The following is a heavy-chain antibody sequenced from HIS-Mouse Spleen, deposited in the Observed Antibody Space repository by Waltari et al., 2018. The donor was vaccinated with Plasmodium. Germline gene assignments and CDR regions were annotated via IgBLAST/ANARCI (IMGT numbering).Heavy chain of an antibody. Sequence: QVQLQESGPGLVKPSETLSLTCPVSGGSISSYYWSWIRQPQGKGLEWIGYIYYSGSTTYNPSLKSRVTISVDTSKNQFSLKLSSVTAADTAVYYCARYDWNYSWFDPWGQGTLVTVSS. CDR1: GGSISSYY. CDR3: ARYDWNYSWFDP. V-gene: IGHV4-59*01. D-gene: IGHD1-7*01. J-gene: IGHJ5*02. CDR2: IYYSGST.